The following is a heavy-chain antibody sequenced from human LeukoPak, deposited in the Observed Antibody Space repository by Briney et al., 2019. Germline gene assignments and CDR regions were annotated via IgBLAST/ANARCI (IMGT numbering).Heavy chain of an antibody. V-gene: IGHV3-20*04. CDR3: ARVGFARVVPAAFFDP. D-gene: IGHD2-2*01. J-gene: IGHJ5*02. CDR2: IIWNGGST. CDR1: GFTFDDYG. Sequence: GGSLRLSCAASGFTFDDYGMSWVRQAPGKGLEWASGIIWNGGSTGYADSVKSRFTITRDNAKNSLYLQMNSLRAEDTAFYYCARVGFARVVPAAFFDPWGQGTLVTVSS.